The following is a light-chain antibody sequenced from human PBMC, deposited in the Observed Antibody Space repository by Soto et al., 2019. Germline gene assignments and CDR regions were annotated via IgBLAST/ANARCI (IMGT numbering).Light chain of an antibody. Sequence: EIVMTQSPATLSVSPGERATLSCRASQSVRSNLAWYQQKPGQAPRLLIYGASTTATGIPARFSGSGSGTEFTLTISSLQSEDFAVYYCQQYNNWPLSFGGGTKVDI. V-gene: IGKV3-15*01. CDR2: GAS. J-gene: IGKJ4*01. CDR3: QQYNNWPLS. CDR1: QSVRSN.